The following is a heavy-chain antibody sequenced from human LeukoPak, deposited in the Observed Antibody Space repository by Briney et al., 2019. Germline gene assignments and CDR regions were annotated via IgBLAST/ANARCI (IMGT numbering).Heavy chain of an antibody. D-gene: IGHD2-2*01. J-gene: IGHJ3*02. V-gene: IGHV3-48*01. Sequence: GGSLRLSCAASGFTFSSYSMNWVRQAPGKGLEWVSYISSSSSTIYYADSVKGRFTISRDNAKNSLYLQMNSLRAEDTAVYYCARDPLGYCSSTSCATGDAFDIWGQGTMVTVSS. CDR3: ARDPLGYCSSTSCATGDAFDI. CDR2: ISSSSSTI. CDR1: GFTFSSYS.